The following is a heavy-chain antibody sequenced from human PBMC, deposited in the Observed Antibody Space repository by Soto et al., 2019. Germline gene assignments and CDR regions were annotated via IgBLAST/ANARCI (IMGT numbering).Heavy chain of an antibody. V-gene: IGHV3-53*01. D-gene: IGHD3-10*01. J-gene: IGHJ4*02. CDR1: GFTVSNNY. CDR2: IYSGGYT. CDR3: ATAAGGGGY. Sequence: EVQLVESGGGLIQPGGSLRLSCAVSGFTVSNNYMSWVRQAPGKGLEGVSVIYSGGYTAYGDSVKGRFTISRDNSKNTLNLQKKGRGADDPVVFFWATAAGGGGYWGQGTLVTVSS.